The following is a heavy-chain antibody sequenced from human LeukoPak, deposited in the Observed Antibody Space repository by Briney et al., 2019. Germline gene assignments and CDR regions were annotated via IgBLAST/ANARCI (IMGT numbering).Heavy chain of an antibody. V-gene: IGHV3-30*02. Sequence: GGSLRLSCAASGFTFSSYGMHWARQAPGKGLEWVAFIRYDGSNKYYADSVKGRFTISRDNSKNTLYLQMNSLRAEDTAVYYCAKDLYQLPYYYYYMDVWGKGTTVTVSS. CDR2: IRYDGSNK. CDR1: GFTFSSYG. J-gene: IGHJ6*03. D-gene: IGHD2-2*01. CDR3: AKDLYQLPYYYYYMDV.